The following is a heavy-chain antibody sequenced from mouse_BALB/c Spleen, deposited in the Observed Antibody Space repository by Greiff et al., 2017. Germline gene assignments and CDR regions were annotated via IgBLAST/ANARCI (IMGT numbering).Heavy chain of an antibody. CDR2: INPSNGGT. D-gene: IGHD4-1*01. CDR1: GYTFTSYY. J-gene: IGHJ3*01. CDR3: TRWSWDGPWFAY. V-gene: IGHV1S81*02. Sequence: VQLQQSGAELVKPGASVKLSCKASGYTFTSYYMYWVKQRPGQGLEWIGEINPSNGGTNFNEKFKSKATLTVDKSSSTAYMQLSSLTSEDSAVYYCTRWSWDGPWFAYWGQGTLVTVSA.